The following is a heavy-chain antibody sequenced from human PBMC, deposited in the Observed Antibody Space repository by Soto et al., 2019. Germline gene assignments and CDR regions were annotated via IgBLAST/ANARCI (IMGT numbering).Heavy chain of an antibody. J-gene: IGHJ6*02. Sequence: QVQLVESGGGVVQPGRSLRLSCAPSGFAFTTFAMHWVRQAPGKGLEWVAVISYDGSIKSYADSVKGRFTISRDNSKKTLYMQMNSLRTEDTNVYSCAKGSFGLGSSPRFFYGMDVWGQGTTVTVSS. CDR2: ISYDGSIK. D-gene: IGHD3-10*01. CDR1: GFAFTTFA. V-gene: IGHV3-30*18. CDR3: AKGSFGLGSSPRFFYGMDV.